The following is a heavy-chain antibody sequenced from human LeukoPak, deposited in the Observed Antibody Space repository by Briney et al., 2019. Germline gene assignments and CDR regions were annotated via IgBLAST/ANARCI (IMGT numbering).Heavy chain of an antibody. CDR3: ARGLTGGDPV. V-gene: IGHV3-23*01. D-gene: IGHD7-27*01. CDR1: GFTFSTYG. Sequence: GGSLRLSCAASGFTFSTYGMSWVRQAPGKGLEWVSAISGGGGSTYYADSVKGRFTISRDNAKDSLYLQMDGLRAEDTAVYYCARGLTGGDPVWGQGTLVTVSS. CDR2: ISGGGGST. J-gene: IGHJ4*02.